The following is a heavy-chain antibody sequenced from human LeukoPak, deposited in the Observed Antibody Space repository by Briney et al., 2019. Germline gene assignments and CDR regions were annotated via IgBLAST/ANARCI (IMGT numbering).Heavy chain of an antibody. CDR3: ASPLAYCGGDCYHHDAFDI. V-gene: IGHV3-23*01. J-gene: IGHJ3*02. CDR1: GFTFSSYA. CDR2: ISGSGGST. Sequence: GGSLRLSCAASGFTFSSYAMSWVRQAPGKGLEWVSAISGSGGSTYYADSVKGRFTISRDNSKNTLYLQMNSLRAEDTAVYYCASPLAYCGGDCYHHDAFDIWGQGTMVTVSS. D-gene: IGHD2-21*01.